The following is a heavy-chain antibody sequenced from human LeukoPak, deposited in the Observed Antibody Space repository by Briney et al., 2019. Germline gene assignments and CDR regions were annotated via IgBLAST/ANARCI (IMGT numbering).Heavy chain of an antibody. V-gene: IGHV3-21*01. D-gene: IGHD2-2*01. CDR1: GFTFSSYA. J-gene: IGHJ6*03. Sequence: GGSLRLSCAASGFTFSSYAMSWVRQAPGKGLEWVSSISSSSSYIYYADSVKGRFTISRDNAKNSLYLQMNSLRAEDTAVYYCAREGIVVVPAAPYNYYYYYMDVWGKGTTVTVSS. CDR3: AREGIVVVPAAPYNYYYYYMDV. CDR2: ISSSSSYI.